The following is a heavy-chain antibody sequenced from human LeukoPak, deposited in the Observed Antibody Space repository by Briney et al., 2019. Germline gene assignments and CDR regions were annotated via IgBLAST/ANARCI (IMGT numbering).Heavy chain of an antibody. CDR1: GYTFTSYG. V-gene: IGHV1-18*01. D-gene: IGHD6-13*01. Sequence: GASVKVSCKASGYTFTSYGISWVRQAPGQGLEWMGWISAYNGNTNYAQKLQGRVTMTTDTSTSTAYMELRSLRSDDTAVYYCARDEVEEYSSSWASFDYWGQGTLVTVSS. CDR2: ISAYNGNT. CDR3: ARDEVEEYSSSWASFDY. J-gene: IGHJ4*02.